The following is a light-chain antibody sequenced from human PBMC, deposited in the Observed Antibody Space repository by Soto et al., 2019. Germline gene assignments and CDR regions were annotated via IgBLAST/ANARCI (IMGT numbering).Light chain of an antibody. V-gene: IGLV2-23*01. Sequence: QSVLTQPASVSGSPGQSITISCTGTSSDVGSYNLVSWYQQYPGKAPKLMIYEGSKRPSGVSNRFSGSKSGNTASLTISGLQAEDEADYYCCSYEGSSTSYVFGTELKVAVL. CDR3: CSYEGSSTSYV. CDR1: SSDVGSYNL. CDR2: EGS. J-gene: IGLJ1*01.